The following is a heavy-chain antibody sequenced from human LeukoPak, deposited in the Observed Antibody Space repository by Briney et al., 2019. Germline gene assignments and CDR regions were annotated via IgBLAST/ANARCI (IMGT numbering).Heavy chain of an antibody. J-gene: IGHJ3*02. CDR3: AKRRASSGYYAAFDI. CDR1: GFTFSSHG. D-gene: IGHD6-19*01. V-gene: IGHV3-23*01. CDR2: ISGSGGST. Sequence: GRSLRLSCAASGFTFSSHGMSWVRQAPGKGLEWVSAISGSGGSTYYADSVKGRFTISRDNSKNTMFLQMNSLRAEDTAVYYCAKRRASSGYYAAFDIWGQGTMVTVSS.